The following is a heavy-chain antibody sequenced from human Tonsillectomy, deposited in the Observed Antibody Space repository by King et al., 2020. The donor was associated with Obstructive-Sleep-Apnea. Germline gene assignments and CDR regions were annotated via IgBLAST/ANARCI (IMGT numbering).Heavy chain of an antibody. CDR1: GFTFSNYA. CDR3: ARDVERVATSGYFDY. D-gene: IGHD5-12*01. V-gene: IGHV3-30*04. Sequence: QLVQSGGGVVQPGRSLRLSCAASGFTFSNYAIHWVRQAPGKGLEWVAVISYDGSKKYYADSVKGRFTISRDNSKNSLYLQVNSLRSEDTAVYYCARDVERVATSGYFDYWGQGTLGTVSS. CDR2: ISYDGSKK. J-gene: IGHJ4*02.